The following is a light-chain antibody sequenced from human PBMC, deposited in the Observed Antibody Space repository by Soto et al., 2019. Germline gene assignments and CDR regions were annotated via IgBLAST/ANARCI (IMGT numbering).Light chain of an antibody. J-gene: IGKJ4*01. CDR3: QQYEAYPLT. Sequence: DIQLTQSPSTLSASVGDRVTVTCRASQGISSWLAWYQQKPGKAPKLLVYKASSLESGVPSRFSGSGSATEFTLTMTTLQPDDFATYYCQQYEAYPLTFGGGTKVEI. CDR1: QGISSW. CDR2: KAS. V-gene: IGKV1-5*03.